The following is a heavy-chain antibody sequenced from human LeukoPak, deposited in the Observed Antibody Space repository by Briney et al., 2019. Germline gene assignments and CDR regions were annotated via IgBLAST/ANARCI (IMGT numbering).Heavy chain of an antibody. V-gene: IGHV3-74*01. Sequence: GGSLRLSCAASGFTFRSYGMHWVRQAPGKGLVWVSRIKSDGSSTNYADSVKGRFAISRDNAKNTLYLQMNSLRAEDTAVYYCASTMVRGVPWGQGTLVTVSS. D-gene: IGHD3-10*01. CDR3: ASTMVRGVP. CDR2: IKSDGSST. J-gene: IGHJ5*02. CDR1: GFTFRSYG.